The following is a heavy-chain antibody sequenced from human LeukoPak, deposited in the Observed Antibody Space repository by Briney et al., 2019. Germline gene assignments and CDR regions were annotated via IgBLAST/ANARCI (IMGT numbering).Heavy chain of an antibody. Sequence: ASVKVSCKASGYTFTSYDINWVRQATGQGLEWMGWMNPNSGNTGYAQKFQGRVTITRNTSISTAYMELSSLRSEDTAVYYCARVATTDAFDIWGQGTMVTASS. J-gene: IGHJ3*02. CDR3: ARVATTDAFDI. CDR2: MNPNSGNT. V-gene: IGHV1-8*03. D-gene: IGHD1-1*01. CDR1: GYTFTSYD.